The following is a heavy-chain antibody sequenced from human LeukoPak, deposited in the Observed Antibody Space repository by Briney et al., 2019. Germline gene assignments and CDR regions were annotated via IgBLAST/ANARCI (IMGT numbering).Heavy chain of an antibody. CDR3: ARDDGGSCHR. V-gene: IGHV3-74*01. D-gene: IGHD2-15*01. Sequence: GGSLRLSCAACGFTFSSYWMHWVRQAPGKGLVWVSRINRDGSSTIYADSVKGRFHISRDNTKNILYLQMNSLRAEDTAIYYCARDDGGSCHRWGQGTLVTVSS. J-gene: IGHJ5*02. CDR1: GFTFSSYW. CDR2: INRDGSST.